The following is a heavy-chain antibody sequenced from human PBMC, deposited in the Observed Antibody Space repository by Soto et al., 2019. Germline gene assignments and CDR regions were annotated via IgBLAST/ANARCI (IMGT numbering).Heavy chain of an antibody. D-gene: IGHD1-7*01. CDR1: GFTFSSYD. CDR3: VRRVSGNYDY. Sequence: EVQLAESGGGMVQPGGSLRLSCVASGFTFSSYDMHWVRQAPGKGLEYVSSISSNGGTTYYGNSVKGRFTISRDNSKSTLYLLMGSLRAEVMAVYYCVRRVSGNYDYWGQGTLVTVSS. J-gene: IGHJ4*02. CDR2: ISSNGGTT. V-gene: IGHV3-64*01.